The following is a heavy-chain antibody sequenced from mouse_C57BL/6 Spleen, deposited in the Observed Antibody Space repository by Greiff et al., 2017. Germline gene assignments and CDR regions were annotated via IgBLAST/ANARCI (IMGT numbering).Heavy chain of an antibody. CDR3: ANYYGSSPRAIDD. D-gene: IGHD1-1*01. CDR2: IYPSSGNT. Sequence: VQLQQSGAELARPGASVKLSCKASGYTFTSYGISWVKQRTGQGLAWIGEIYPSSGNTYYNEKFKGKATLTADKSSSTAYMELRSLTSEDSAVYFWANYYGSSPRAIDDWGQGTSVTVSS. V-gene: IGHV1-81*01. J-gene: IGHJ4*01. CDR1: GYTFTSYG.